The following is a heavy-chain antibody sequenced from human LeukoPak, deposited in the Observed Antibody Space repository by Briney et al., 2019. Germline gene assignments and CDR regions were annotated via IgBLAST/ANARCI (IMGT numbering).Heavy chain of an antibody. CDR1: GFTFSTFA. J-gene: IGHJ4*02. Sequence: GGSLRLSCEASGFTFSTFAMIWVRQPPGKGLEWVSSIFPSGGEIHSADSVRGRFAISRDNSKSTLPLQMNSLRAEDTAIYYCATYRQVLLPFESWGQGTLVTVSS. CDR2: IFPSGGEI. V-gene: IGHV3-23*01. CDR3: ATYRQVLLPFES. D-gene: IGHD2-8*02.